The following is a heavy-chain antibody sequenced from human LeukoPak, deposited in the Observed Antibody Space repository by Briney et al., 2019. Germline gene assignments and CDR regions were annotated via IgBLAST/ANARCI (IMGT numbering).Heavy chain of an antibody. CDR2: IYYSGST. D-gene: IGHD1-26*01. CDR1: GGSISSGDYY. Sequence: SSETLSLTCTVSGGSISSGDYYWSWIRQPPGKGLEWIGYIYYSGSTYYNPSLKSRVTISVDTSKNQFSLKLSSVTAADTAVYYCATSATFLESYYVPPFDYWGQGTLVTVSS. CDR3: ATSATFLESYYVPPFDY. J-gene: IGHJ4*02. V-gene: IGHV4-30-4*01.